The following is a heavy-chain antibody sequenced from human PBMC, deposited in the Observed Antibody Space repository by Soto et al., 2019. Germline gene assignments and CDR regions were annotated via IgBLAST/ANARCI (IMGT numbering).Heavy chain of an antibody. V-gene: IGHV3-33*06. CDR1: GFTFSSYG. CDR3: AKDGGWGDSLIHHGLDV. D-gene: IGHD1-26*01. CDR2: IWYDGNNT. J-gene: IGHJ6*02. Sequence: QVQLVESGGGVVQPGRSLRLSCAASGFTFSSYGRHRVRHAPGKGLEWVAVIWYDGNNTYYADSVKGRFTIFRDNSKNTLFLQMNSLRAEVTAVYYCAKDGGWGDSLIHHGLDVWGQGSTAIVSS.